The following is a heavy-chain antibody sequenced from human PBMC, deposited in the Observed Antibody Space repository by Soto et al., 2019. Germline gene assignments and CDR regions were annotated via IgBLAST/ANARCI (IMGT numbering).Heavy chain of an antibody. CDR1: GFTFSSYT. J-gene: IGHJ4*02. CDR3: ARDSYDTTGYYSRY. Sequence: QVQLVESGGGVVQPGRSLRLSCSASGFTFSSYTIHWVRQAPGKGLEWVATISYDGGNKYYADSVRGRITISRDISKSTLYLQMNSLGVEDTAVYYCARDSYDTTGYYSRYWGQGTLVTVS. D-gene: IGHD3-22*01. CDR2: ISYDGGNK. V-gene: IGHV3-30-3*01.